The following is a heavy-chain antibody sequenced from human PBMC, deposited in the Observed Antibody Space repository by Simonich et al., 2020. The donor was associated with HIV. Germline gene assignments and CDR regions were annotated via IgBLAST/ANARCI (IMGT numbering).Heavy chain of an antibody. CDR1: GGSFRCYY. D-gene: IGHD3-22*01. Sequence: QVQLQQWGAGLLKPSETLSLTCGVYGGSFRCYYWSWIRQPPGKGLEWIGEINHSGTTNSNPSLNRRVTLTKDTSKNLFSLKFISVTAADTAVYYCARFTYYYDGSGPAPFQHSGQGTLVTVSS. J-gene: IGHJ1*01. CDR2: INHSGTT. CDR3: ARFTYYYDGSGPAPFQH. V-gene: IGHV4-34*02.